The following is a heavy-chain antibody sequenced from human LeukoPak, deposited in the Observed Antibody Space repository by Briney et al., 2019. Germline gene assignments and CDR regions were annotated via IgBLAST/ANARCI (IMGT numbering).Heavy chain of an antibody. CDR2: IYPGDSDT. Sequence: GESLKISCKGSGYSFTSYWIGWVRQMPGKGLEWMGIIYPGDSDTRYSPSFQGQVTISADKSISTAYLQWSSLKASDTAMYYCARGGIVGATSSLVLWYWGQGTLVTVSS. D-gene: IGHD1-26*01. V-gene: IGHV5-51*01. CDR1: GYSFTSYW. CDR3: ARGGIVGATSSLVLWY. J-gene: IGHJ4*02.